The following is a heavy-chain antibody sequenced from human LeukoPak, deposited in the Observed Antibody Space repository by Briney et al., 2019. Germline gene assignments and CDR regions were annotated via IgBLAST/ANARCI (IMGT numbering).Heavy chain of an antibody. V-gene: IGHV3-21*01. CDR1: GFTFSSYS. J-gene: IGHJ4*02. CDR3: ERDLWGGYQWLRREGYCEY. D-gene: IGHD6-19*01. Sequence: GGSLRLSCTASGFTFSSYSMSWVRQAPGKGLEWVSSISSSSSYIYYADSVKGRFTISRDNAKNSLYLQMNSLRAEDTAVYYCERDLWGGYQWLRREGYCEYWGQGTVV. CDR2: ISSSSSYI.